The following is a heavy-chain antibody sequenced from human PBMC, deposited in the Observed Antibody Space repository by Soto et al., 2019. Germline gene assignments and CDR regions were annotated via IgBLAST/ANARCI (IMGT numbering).Heavy chain of an antibody. D-gene: IGHD3-3*01. J-gene: IGHJ6*02. CDR3: ARSGSTPYYDFWSGPISPQHYYYGMDV. CDR2: INAGNGNT. Sequence: GASVKVSCKASGYTFTSYAMHWVRQAPGQRLEWMGWINAGNGNTKYSQKFQGRVTITRDTSASTAYMELSSLRSEDTAVYYCARSGSTPYYDFWSGPISPQHYYYGMDVWGQGTTVTVSS. CDR1: GYTFTSYA. V-gene: IGHV1-3*01.